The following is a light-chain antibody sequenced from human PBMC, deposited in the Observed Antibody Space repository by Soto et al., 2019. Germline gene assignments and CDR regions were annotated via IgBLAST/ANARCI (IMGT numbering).Light chain of an antibody. CDR3: QSYDSSLSGSV. J-gene: IGLJ2*01. Sequence: QPVLTQPPSVSGAPGQRVTISCTGSSSNIGAGYDVYWYQQLPGTAPKLLIYGNNNRPSGVPDRFSGSKSGTSASLAITGLQAEDEADYYCQSYDSSLSGSVFGGGTKLTVL. CDR2: GNN. V-gene: IGLV1-40*01. CDR1: SSNIGAGYD.